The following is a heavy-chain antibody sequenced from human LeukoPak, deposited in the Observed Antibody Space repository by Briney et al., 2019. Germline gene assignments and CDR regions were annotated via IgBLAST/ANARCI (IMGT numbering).Heavy chain of an antibody. J-gene: IGHJ6*03. CDR2: IYHSGST. CDR3: ARRNIVVVPAAPHYYYYYYMDV. D-gene: IGHD2-2*01. Sequence: SETLSLTCAVSGYSLISGYYWGWIRQPPGKGLEWIGSIYHSGSTYYNPSLQSRVTISVDTSKNQFSLKLSSVTAADTAVYYCARRNIVVVPAAPHYYYYYYMDVWGKGTTVTVSS. V-gene: IGHV4-38-2*01. CDR1: GYSLISGYY.